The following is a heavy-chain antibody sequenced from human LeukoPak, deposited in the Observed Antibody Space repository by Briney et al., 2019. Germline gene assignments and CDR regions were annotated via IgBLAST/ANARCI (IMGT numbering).Heavy chain of an antibody. V-gene: IGHV4-39*01. CDR2: IYYTGST. J-gene: IGHJ4*02. D-gene: IGHD6-19*01. CDR3: ASLPKGTSGWFY. Sequence: SETLSLTCTVSGDSISDSDYYWGWIRQPPGKGLEWIGSIYYTGSTYYNPSLKSRLTISVDTSNNQFSLKLNSVTAADTAIYYCASLPKGTSGWFYWGQGTLVTVSS. CDR1: GDSISDSDYY.